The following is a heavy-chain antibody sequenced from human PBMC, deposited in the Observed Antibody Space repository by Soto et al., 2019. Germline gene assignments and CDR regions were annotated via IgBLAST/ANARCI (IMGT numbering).Heavy chain of an antibody. Sequence: EVQLVESGGGLVQPGGSLRLSCAASGFTFSSYSMNWVRQAPGKGLEWVSNNNSSSSTIYYADSVKGRFTISRDNAKNSLYLGMNGRRSEYTAVYYCARGTKGYMVRGVMLVGYMAVWGKGTTVTVSS. CDR3: ARGTKGYMVRGVMLVGYMAV. D-gene: IGHD3-10*01. CDR1: GFTFSSYS. J-gene: IGHJ6*03. CDR2: NNSSSSTI. V-gene: IGHV3-48*01.